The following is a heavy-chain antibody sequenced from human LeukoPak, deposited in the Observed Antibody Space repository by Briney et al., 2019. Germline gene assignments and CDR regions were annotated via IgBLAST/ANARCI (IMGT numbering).Heavy chain of an antibody. D-gene: IGHD4-17*01. J-gene: IGHJ4*02. CDR2: VNHSGYT. CDR3: ARQLYGSDH. CDR1: GVSFSTYY. Sequence: SETLSVTCGVSGVSFSTYYWSWIRQSPEKGLEWIGEVNHSGYTNYNPSLKSRVTISVDTSKNQFSLKLSSVTAADTAVYYCARQLYGSDHWGQGTLVTVSS. V-gene: IGHV4-34*01.